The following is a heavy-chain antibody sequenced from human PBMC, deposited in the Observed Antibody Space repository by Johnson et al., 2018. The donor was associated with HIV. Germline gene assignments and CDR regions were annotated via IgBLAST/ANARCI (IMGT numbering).Heavy chain of an antibody. Sequence: VQLVESGGGVVRPGGSLRLSCAASGFTFSDYYMSWIRQAPGKGLEWVSYITSSGRTTSYADSVKGRFTISRDNAKNSLYLQMNSLRAEDTAVYYCARDRTSQRWELLPDDAFDIWGQGTMVTVSS. D-gene: IGHD1-26*01. CDR1: GFTFSDYY. CDR3: ARDRTSQRWELLPDDAFDI. V-gene: IGHV3-11*04. J-gene: IGHJ3*02. CDR2: ITSSGRTT.